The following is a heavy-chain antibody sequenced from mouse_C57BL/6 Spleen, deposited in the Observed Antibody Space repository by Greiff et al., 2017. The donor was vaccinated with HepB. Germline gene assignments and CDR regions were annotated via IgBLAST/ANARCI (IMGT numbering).Heavy chain of an antibody. CDR3: ARRGYDYDGDYYAMDY. CDR1: GYTFTSYW. D-gene: IGHD2-4*01. Sequence: QVQLQQPGTELVKPGASVKLSCKASGYTFTSYWMHWVKQRPGQGLEWIGNINPSNGGTNYNEKFKSKATLTVDKSSSTAYMQLSSLTSEDSAVYYCARRGYDYDGDYYAMDYWGQGTSVTVSS. CDR2: INPSNGGT. J-gene: IGHJ4*01. V-gene: IGHV1-53*01.